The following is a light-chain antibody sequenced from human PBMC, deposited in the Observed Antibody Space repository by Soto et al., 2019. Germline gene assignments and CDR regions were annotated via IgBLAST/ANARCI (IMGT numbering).Light chain of an antibody. CDR3: CSYAGSYTFYV. V-gene: IGLV2-11*01. J-gene: IGLJ1*01. CDR2: DVS. CDR1: SSDVGYYNY. Sequence: QSVLTQPRSVSGSPGQSVTISCTGTSSDVGYYNYVSWYQQHPGTAPKLMIYDVSMWPSGVPDRFSGSKSGNTASLTISGLQAEDEADYYCCSYAGSYTFYVFGTGTKVTVL.